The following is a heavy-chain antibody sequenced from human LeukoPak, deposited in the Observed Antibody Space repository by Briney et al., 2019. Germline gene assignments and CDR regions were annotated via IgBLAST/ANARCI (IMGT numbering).Heavy chain of an antibody. CDR2: IYYSGST. Sequence: SETQSLTCTVSGGSISSYYWSWIRQPPGKGLEWIGYIYYSGSTNYNPSLKSRVTISVDTSKNQFSLKLSSVTAADTAVYYCARGWFGELKGVLFDYWGQGTLVTVSS. D-gene: IGHD3-10*01. J-gene: IGHJ4*02. V-gene: IGHV4-59*01. CDR1: GGSISSYY. CDR3: ARGWFGELKGVLFDY.